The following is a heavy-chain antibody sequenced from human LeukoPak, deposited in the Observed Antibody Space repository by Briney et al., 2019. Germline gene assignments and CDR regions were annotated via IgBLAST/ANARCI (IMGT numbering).Heavy chain of an antibody. CDR3: AREPEPAITMVRGEVFDT. CDR1: GGTFSSYV. V-gene: IGHV1-69*13. J-gene: IGHJ3*02. Sequence: SVKVSCKASGGTFSSYVISWVRQAPGQGLEWMGGIIPGFGTANYAQKFQGTVTITADVSATTVYMVLNSLRSEDTAVYYCAREPEPAITMVRGEVFDTWGQGTMVIVSS. CDR2: IIPGFGTA. D-gene: IGHD3-10*01.